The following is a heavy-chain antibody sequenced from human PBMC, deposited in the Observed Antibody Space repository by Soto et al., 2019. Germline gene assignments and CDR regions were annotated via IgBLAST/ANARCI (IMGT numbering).Heavy chain of an antibody. CDR2: ISAYNGNT. J-gene: IGHJ4*02. D-gene: IGHD3-22*01. Sequence: QVQLVQSGAEVKKPGASVKVSCKASGYTFTSYGISWVRQAPGQGLEWMGWISAYNGNTNYAQKLQGRATMTTDTSTSTAYMELRSLRSDDTAVYYCARDLHTPYYYDSSGYYMVFDYWGQGTLVTVSS. CDR1: GYTFTSYG. CDR3: ARDLHTPYYYDSSGYYMVFDY. V-gene: IGHV1-18*04.